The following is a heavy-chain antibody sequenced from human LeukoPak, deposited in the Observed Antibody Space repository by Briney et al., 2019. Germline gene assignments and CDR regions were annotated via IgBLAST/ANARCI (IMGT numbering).Heavy chain of an antibody. Sequence: PSGTLSLTCAVSGGSISSSNWWSWVRQPPGKGLEWIGEIYHSGSTNYNPSLKSRVTISVDKSKNQFSLKLSSVTAADTAVYYCARRGYSYEYYFDYWGQGTLVTVSS. CDR1: GGSISSSNW. CDR2: IYHSGST. J-gene: IGHJ4*02. V-gene: IGHV4-4*02. CDR3: ARRGYSYEYYFDY. D-gene: IGHD5-18*01.